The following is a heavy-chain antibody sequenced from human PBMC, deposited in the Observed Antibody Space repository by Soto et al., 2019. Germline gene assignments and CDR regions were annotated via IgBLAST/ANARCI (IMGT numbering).Heavy chain of an antibody. J-gene: IGHJ5*02. Sequence: SETLSLTCAVSGDSIIGIYHWAWIRQSPGRGLEWIASIYHTGTTYYTPSLESRVTISVDTSKNQFSLRLSSVTAADSAVYYCARDLLGYSSSSALNWFDPWGQGTLVTVSS. CDR2: IYHTGTT. V-gene: IGHV4-38-2*02. D-gene: IGHD6-6*01. CDR1: GDSIIGIYH. CDR3: ARDLLGYSSSSALNWFDP.